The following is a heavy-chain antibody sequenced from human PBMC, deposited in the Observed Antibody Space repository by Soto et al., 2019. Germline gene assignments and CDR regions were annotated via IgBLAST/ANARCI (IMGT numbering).Heavy chain of an antibody. CDR1: GFTFSGSA. V-gene: IGHV3-73*01. D-gene: IGHD3-22*01. Sequence: GGSLRLSCAASGFTFSGSAIHWVRQASGKGLEWVGRIRSKTNTYATAYAVSVKGRFTISRDDSKSTAYLQMNSLKTEDTAVYFCTRLDYDGSSGYYPVDHWGQGTLVTVSS. J-gene: IGHJ4*02. CDR2: IRSKTNTYAT. CDR3: TRLDYDGSSGYYPVDH.